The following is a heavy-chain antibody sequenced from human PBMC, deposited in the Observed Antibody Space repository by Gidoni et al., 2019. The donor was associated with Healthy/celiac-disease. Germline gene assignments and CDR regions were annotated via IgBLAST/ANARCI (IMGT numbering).Heavy chain of an antibody. Sequence: QVQLVESGGGVVQPGRSLRLSCAASGFTFSSYGLHWVRQAPGKGLELVAVISYDGSNKYYADSVKGRFTISRDNSKNTLYLQMNSLRAEDTAVYYCAKLPGVVVTATLGDAFDIWGQGTMVTVSS. J-gene: IGHJ3*02. V-gene: IGHV3-30*18. D-gene: IGHD2-21*02. CDR3: AKLPGVVVTATLGDAFDI. CDR1: GFTFSSYG. CDR2: ISYDGSNK.